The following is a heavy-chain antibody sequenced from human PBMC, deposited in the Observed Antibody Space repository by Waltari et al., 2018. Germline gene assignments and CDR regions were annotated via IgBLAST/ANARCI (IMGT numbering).Heavy chain of an antibody. CDR1: GGFISSGGYY. Sequence: QVQLQESGPGLVKPSQTLSLTCTVSGGFISSGGYYWRWIRQHPGKGLEWIGYIYYSGVTYDNPSRKSRVTSSVDTSKNQFSLKWSSVTAADTAVYYCATGGTATYYYSMDVWGKGTTVTVSS. J-gene: IGHJ6*03. D-gene: IGHD2-15*01. CDR2: IYYSGVT. V-gene: IGHV4-31*03. CDR3: ATGGTATYYYSMDV.